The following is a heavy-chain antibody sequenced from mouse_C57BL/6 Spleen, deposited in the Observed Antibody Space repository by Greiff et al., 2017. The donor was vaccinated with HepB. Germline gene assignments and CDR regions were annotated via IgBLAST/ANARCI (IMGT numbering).Heavy chain of an antibody. CDR3: ARYGGSSSDY. V-gene: IGHV1-81*01. CDR2: IYPRSGNT. J-gene: IGHJ2*01. CDR1: GYTFTSYG. Sequence: VQRVESGAELARPGASVKLSCKASGYTFTSYGISWVKQRTGQGLEWIGEIYPRSGNTYYNEKFKGKATLTADKSSSTAYMELRSLTSEDSAVYFCARYGGSSSDYWGQGTTLTVSS. D-gene: IGHD1-1*01.